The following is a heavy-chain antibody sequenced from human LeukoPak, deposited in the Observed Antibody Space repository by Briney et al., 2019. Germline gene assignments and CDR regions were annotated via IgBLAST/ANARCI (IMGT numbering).Heavy chain of an antibody. CDR2: FGAYNGVT. J-gene: IGHJ4*02. CDR3: AGERSSGYRDSDY. D-gene: IGHD6-13*01. Sequence: DSVKVSCKASGYRFTTYGITWVRQAPGQGVEGVGWFGAYNGVTTYPQSLQGRVNVPTEIPPRTTILEVRSLRFAATTMYYCAGERSSGYRDSDYWGQGTLVTVSS. CDR1: GYRFTTYG. V-gene: IGHV1-18*01.